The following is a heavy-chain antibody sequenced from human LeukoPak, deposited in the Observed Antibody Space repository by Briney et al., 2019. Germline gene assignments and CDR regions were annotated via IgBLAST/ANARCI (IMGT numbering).Heavy chain of an antibody. CDR1: GYTFSRYS. D-gene: IGHD3-22*01. Sequence: PGGSLRLSCVASGYTFSRYSIIWPRHAPGKALECFSSISVRSNYIYYADSVRGRFSISRDDARDSLYLQMNRLRAEDTAAYFCVRLRRNSDTSGFYYYYDFWGQGTLVTVSS. V-gene: IGHV3-21*01. J-gene: IGHJ4*02. CDR2: ISVRSNYI. CDR3: VRLRRNSDTSGFYYYYDF.